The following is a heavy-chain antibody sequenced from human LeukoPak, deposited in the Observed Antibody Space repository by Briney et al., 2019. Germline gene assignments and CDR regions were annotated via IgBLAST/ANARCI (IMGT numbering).Heavy chain of an antibody. CDR3: VRVLGWGTGGWFDP. CDR2: IYSSGRT. D-gene: IGHD2-8*02. V-gene: IGHV4-4*07. J-gene: IGHJ5*02. Sequence: PSETLSLTCTVSGDSISSYYWSWIRQTAGKGLEWIGRIYSSGRTNYNPSLKSRVTMSVDTSRNQFSLKVNSVTAADTGVYYCVRVLGWGTGGWFDPWGHGTLVTVSS. CDR1: GDSISSYY.